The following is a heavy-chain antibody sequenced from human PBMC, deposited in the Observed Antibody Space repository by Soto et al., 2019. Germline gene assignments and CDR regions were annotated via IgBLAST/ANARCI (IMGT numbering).Heavy chain of an antibody. CDR3: ARVAGSYGFLGRGMDV. Sequence: GGSLRLSCAASGFTFSSYAMHWVRQAPGKGLEWVAVISYDGSNKYYADSVKGRFTISRDNSKNTLYLQMNSLRAEDTAVYYCARVAGSYGFLGRGMDVPGQATTVTVSS. V-gene: IGHV3-30-3*01. CDR1: GFTFSSYA. J-gene: IGHJ6*02. D-gene: IGHD5-18*01. CDR2: ISYDGSNK.